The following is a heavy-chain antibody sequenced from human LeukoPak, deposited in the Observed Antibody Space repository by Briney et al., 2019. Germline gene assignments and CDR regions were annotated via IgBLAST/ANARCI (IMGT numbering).Heavy chain of an antibody. CDR1: GFTFDDYA. V-gene: IGHV3-43D*03. Sequence: GGSLRLPCAASGFTFDDYAMHWVRQAPGKGLEWVSLISWDGGSTYYADSVKGRFTISRDNSKNSLYLQMNSLRAEDTALYYCASLLNDYFDYWGQGTLVTVSS. CDR2: ISWDGGST. J-gene: IGHJ4*02. D-gene: IGHD1-1*01. CDR3: ASLLNDYFDY.